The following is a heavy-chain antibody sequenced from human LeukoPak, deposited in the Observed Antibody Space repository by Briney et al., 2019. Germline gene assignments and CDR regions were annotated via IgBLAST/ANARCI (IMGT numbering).Heavy chain of an antibody. D-gene: IGHD6-19*01. CDR1: GFTFSSYW. CDR3: ARGPSPYSSGWLA. J-gene: IGHJ5*02. Sequence: GGSLRLSCAASGFTFSSYWMHWVRQAPGEGRVWVSRINSDGSSTSYADSVKGRFTISRDNAKNTLYLQMNSLRAEDTAVYYCARGPSPYSSGWLAWGQGTLVTVSS. CDR2: INSDGSST. V-gene: IGHV3-74*01.